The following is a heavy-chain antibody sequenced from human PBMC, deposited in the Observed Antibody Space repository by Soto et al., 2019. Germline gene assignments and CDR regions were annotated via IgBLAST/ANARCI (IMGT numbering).Heavy chain of an antibody. CDR1: GYTFTGYY. J-gene: IGHJ3*02. D-gene: IGHD2-2*01. CDR3: ARGGYCSSTSCGLTAFDI. CDR2: INPNNGDT. Sequence: ASVKVSCKASGYTFTGYYMHWVRQAPGQGLEWMGWINPNNGDTNYAQKLQGRVTMTRDTSISTAYMELRSLRSDDTAVYYCARGGYCSSTSCGLTAFDIWGQGTMVTVSS. V-gene: IGHV1-2*02.